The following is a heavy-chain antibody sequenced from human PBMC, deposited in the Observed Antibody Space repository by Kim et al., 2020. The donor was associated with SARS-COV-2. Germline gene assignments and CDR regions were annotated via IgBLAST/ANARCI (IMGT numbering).Heavy chain of an antibody. CDR2: IIPIFGTA. V-gene: IGHV1-69*13. CDR3: ARLCSSTSCYTFRLLYYGMDV. J-gene: IGHJ6*02. Sequence: SVKVSCKASGGTFSSYAISWVRQAPGQGLEWMGGIIPIFGTANYAQKFQGRVTITADESTSTAYMELSSLRSEDTAVYYCARLCSSTSCYTFRLLYYGMDVWGQGTTVTVSS. CDR1: GGTFSSYA. D-gene: IGHD2-2*02.